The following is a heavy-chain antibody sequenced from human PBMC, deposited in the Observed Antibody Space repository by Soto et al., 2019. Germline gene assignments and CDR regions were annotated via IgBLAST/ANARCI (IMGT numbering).Heavy chain of an antibody. V-gene: IGHV3-7*01. D-gene: IGHD3-16*01. J-gene: IGHJ4*02. CDR3: VCGGNFFVY. CDR1: GFTFSTYW. CDR2: INQDGSER. Sequence: EVQLVESGGGLVQPGGSLRLPCAASGFTFSTYWMTWVRQPPGKGLEWVASINQDGSERYYVDSVRGRFTISRDNAKHSLYLQMNSLRAEDPAVYYCVCGGNFFVYWGQGTLVTVSP.